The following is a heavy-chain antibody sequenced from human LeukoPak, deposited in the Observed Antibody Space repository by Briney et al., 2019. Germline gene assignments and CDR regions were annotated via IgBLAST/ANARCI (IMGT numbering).Heavy chain of an antibody. CDR1: GFTFSDYD. V-gene: IGHV3-23*01. CDR3: AKDGMTTVTTVDY. D-gene: IGHD4-4*01. J-gene: IGHJ4*02. CDR2: ISGSGGST. Sequence: GGSLRLSCAASGFTFSDYDMSWVRQAPGKGLEWVSTISGSGGSTYYADSVKGRFTISRDNSKNTLYLQMNSLRAEDTAVYYCAKDGMTTVTTVDYWGQGTLVTVSS.